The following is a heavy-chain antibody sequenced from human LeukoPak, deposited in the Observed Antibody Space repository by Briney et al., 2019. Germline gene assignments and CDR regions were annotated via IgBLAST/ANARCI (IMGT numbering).Heavy chain of an antibody. Sequence: PRESLKISCKGSGYTFTNYWIAWVRQMPGKGLEWMGIIYPGDSDTRYSPSFQGQHTFSADKSINPPYLEWTNLKPSGTAMYCRARHGTVAAYFYCWGQGTLVTVSS. CDR1: GYTFTNYW. CDR2: IYPGDSDT. CDR3: ARHGTVAAYFYC. V-gene: IGHV5-51*01. D-gene: IGHD6-19*01. J-gene: IGHJ4*02.